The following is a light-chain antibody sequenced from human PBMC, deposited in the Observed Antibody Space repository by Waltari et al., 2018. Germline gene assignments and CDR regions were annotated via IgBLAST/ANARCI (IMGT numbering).Light chain of an antibody. CDR2: GAS. Sequence: EIVMTQSPATLSVSPGERAILPCRASQSVTTNLAWYQQKPGQAPRLLIYGASTRATDIPARFSGSGSGTEFTLTISSLQSEDFATYYCQKYDSAPQTFGQGTKVEIK. CDR3: QKYDSAPQT. CDR1: QSVTTN. V-gene: IGKV3-15*01. J-gene: IGKJ1*01.